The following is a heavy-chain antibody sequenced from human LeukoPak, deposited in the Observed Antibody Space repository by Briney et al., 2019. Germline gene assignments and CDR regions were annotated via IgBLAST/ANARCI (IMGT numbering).Heavy chain of an antibody. V-gene: IGHV3-11*01. Sequence: GGSLRLSCAASGFTFSDYYMSWIRQAPGKGLEWVSYISSSGSTIYYADSVKGRFTIPRDNAKNSLYLQMNSLRAEDTAVYYCARDTPDAPVDYWGQGTLVTVSS. CDR3: ARDTPDAPVDY. CDR2: ISSSGSTI. J-gene: IGHJ4*02. D-gene: IGHD2-2*01. CDR1: GFTFSDYY.